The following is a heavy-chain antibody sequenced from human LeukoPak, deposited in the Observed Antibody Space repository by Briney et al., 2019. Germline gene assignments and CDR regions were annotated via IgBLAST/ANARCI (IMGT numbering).Heavy chain of an antibody. J-gene: IGHJ3*02. D-gene: IGHD3-3*01. CDR3: SWSGYLDAFDI. Sequence: ASVKVSCKASGYTFTSYYMHWVRQAPGQGLEWMGIINPSGGSTSYAQKFQGRVTMTRDTSTSTVYMELSSLRSEDTAVYYCSWSGYLDAFDIWGQGTMVTVSS. CDR1: GYTFTSYY. V-gene: IGHV1-46*01. CDR2: INPSGGST.